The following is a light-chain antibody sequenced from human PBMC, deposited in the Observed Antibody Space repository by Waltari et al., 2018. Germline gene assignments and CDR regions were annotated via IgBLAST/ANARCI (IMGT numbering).Light chain of an antibody. Sequence: QSALTQPRSVSGSPGQAVTISCTGASTNIGGYNYVSWYQQHPGKAPKLKIYDVTKRPSGVPDRFSGSKSGDTASLTISGLQAEDEADYYCCSYAGTSPFGTGTKVTVL. V-gene: IGLV2-11*01. CDR1: STNIGGYNY. CDR3: CSYAGTSP. J-gene: IGLJ1*01. CDR2: DVT.